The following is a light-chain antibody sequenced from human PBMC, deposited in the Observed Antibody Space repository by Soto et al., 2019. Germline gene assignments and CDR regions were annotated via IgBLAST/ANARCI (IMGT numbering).Light chain of an antibody. CDR1: SSNIGGNT. V-gene: IGLV1-44*01. CDR3: AVWDDSLNALV. CDR2: SNN. J-gene: IGLJ2*01. Sequence: QSVLTQPPSASGTPGQRVTLSCSGSSSNIGGNTVNWYQQFPGTAPKFLIYSNNQRPSGVPDRFSGSKSGTSASLAISGLQSEDEADYYCAVWDDSLNALVFGGGTQLTVL.